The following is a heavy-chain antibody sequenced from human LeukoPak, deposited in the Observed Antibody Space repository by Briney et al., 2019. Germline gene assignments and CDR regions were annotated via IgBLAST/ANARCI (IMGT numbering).Heavy chain of an antibody. V-gene: IGHV1-46*01. CDR2: INPSGGST. CDR3: ARERWHCRGNDCYSVYYYGLDV. J-gene: IGHJ6*02. D-gene: IGHD2-15*01. Sequence: GASVKVSCKTSGYTFTSYYMHWVRQAPGQGLEWMGIINPSGGSTSYAQKFQGRVTITRDTSANTAYMELSSLTSDDTAVYYCARERWHCRGNDCYSVYYYGLDVWGQGTTVTVSS. CDR1: GYTFTSYY.